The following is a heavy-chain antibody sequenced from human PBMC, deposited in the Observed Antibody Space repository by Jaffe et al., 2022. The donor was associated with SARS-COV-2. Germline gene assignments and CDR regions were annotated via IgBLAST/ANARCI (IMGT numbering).Heavy chain of an antibody. CDR2: IHRSGST. Sequence: QVQLQQWGAGLLKPSETLPLTCAVYGGSISGYYWSWIRQPPGKGLEWIGEIHRSGSTNYNPSLKSRVTISLDTSKNQFSLKLSSVTAADTAVYYCAREGRGDGPGGAFDIWGQGTMVTVSS. D-gene: IGHD2-21*02. J-gene: IGHJ3*02. CDR3: AREGRGDGPGGAFDI. V-gene: IGHV4-34*01. CDR1: GGSISGYY.